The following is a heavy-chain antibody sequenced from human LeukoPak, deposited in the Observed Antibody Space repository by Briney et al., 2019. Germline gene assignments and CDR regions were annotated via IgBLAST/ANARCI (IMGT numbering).Heavy chain of an antibody. D-gene: IGHD6-6*01. J-gene: IGHJ6*03. CDR2: IYYSGST. Sequence: SETLSLTCTVSGGSISSYYWSWIRQPPGKGLEWIGYIYYSGSTNYNPSLKSRVTISVDTSKNQFSLKLSSVTAADTAVYYCARAPPARPFYYYYYCMDVWGKGTTVTVSS. CDR3: ARAPPARPFYYYYYCMDV. V-gene: IGHV4-59*01. CDR1: GGSISSYY.